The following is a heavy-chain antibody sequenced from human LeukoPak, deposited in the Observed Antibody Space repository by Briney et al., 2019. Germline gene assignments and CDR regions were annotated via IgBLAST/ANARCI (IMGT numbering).Heavy chain of an antibody. J-gene: IGHJ4*02. Sequence: PGGSLRLSCAASGFTFSSYSMNWVRQAPGKGLEWVSSISSSSSYIYYADSVKGRFTISRDNAKNSLYLQMNSLRAEDTAVYYCARVSTSLYYFDYWGQGTLVTVSS. CDR3: ARVSTSLYYFDY. V-gene: IGHV3-21*01. CDR1: GFTFSSYS. CDR2: ISSSSSYI. D-gene: IGHD2-2*01.